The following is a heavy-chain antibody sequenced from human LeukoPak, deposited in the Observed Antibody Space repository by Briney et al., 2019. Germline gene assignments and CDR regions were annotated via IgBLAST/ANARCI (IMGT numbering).Heavy chain of an antibody. J-gene: IGHJ4*02. V-gene: IGHV4-59*08. D-gene: IGHD6-19*01. CDR1: GGSISSYY. Sequence: SETLSLTCTVSGGSISSYYWSWIRQPPGKGLEWIGYIYSSGSTNYNPSLKSRVTISVDTSKNQFSLKLSSVTAADTAVYYCARHVTAVAFGYYFDYWGQGTLVTVSS. CDR3: ARHVTAVAFGYYFDY. CDR2: IYSSGST.